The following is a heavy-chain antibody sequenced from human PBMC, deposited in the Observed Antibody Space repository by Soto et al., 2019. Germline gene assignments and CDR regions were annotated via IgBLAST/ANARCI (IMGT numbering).Heavy chain of an antibody. Sequence: GGSLRLSCAASGFTFSSYSMNWVRQAPGKGLEWVSYISSSSSTLYYADSVKGRFTISRDNAKNSLYLQMNSLRDEDTAVYYCVRDIRAAAGNYYYYGMDVWGQGTTVTVSS. CDR2: ISSSSSTL. V-gene: IGHV3-48*02. CDR1: GFTFSSYS. J-gene: IGHJ6*02. CDR3: VRDIRAAAGNYYYYGMDV. D-gene: IGHD6-13*01.